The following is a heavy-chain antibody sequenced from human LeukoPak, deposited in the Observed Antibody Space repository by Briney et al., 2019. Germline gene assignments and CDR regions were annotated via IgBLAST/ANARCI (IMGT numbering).Heavy chain of an antibody. CDR1: GFTFSSYG. J-gene: IGHJ6*03. V-gene: IGHV3-33*01. CDR2: IWYDGSNK. Sequence: GGSLRLSCAASGFTFSSYGMHWVRQAPGKGLEWVAVIWYDGSNKYYADSVKGRFTISRDNSKNTLYLQMDSLRAEDTAVYYCARRITISGVGYYMDVWGKGTTVTVSS. D-gene: IGHD3-3*01. CDR3: ARRITISGVGYYMDV.